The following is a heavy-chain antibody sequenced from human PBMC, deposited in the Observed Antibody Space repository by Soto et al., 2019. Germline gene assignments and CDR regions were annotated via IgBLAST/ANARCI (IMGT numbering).Heavy chain of an antibody. Sequence: GGSLRLSCAASGFTFNSYAMHWVRQAPGKGLEWVAVISYDGSNKYYADSVKGRFTISRDNSKNTLYLQMNSLRAEDTAVYYCAKDRMYSSGWSPSYGMDVWGQGTTVTVSS. V-gene: IGHV3-30-3*01. CDR3: AKDRMYSSGWSPSYGMDV. J-gene: IGHJ6*02. D-gene: IGHD6-19*01. CDR1: GFTFNSYA. CDR2: ISYDGSNK.